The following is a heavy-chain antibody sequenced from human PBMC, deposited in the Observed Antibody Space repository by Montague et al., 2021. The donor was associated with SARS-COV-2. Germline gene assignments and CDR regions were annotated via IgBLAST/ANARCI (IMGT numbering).Heavy chain of an antibody. Sequence: SETLSLTCAVYGGSFSGYYWSWIRQPPGKGLEWIGEINHSGSTNYNPSLESRVTISVDTSKNQFSLKLSSVTAADTAVYYCARGYDYVWGSYRYLHWFDPWGQGTLVTVSS. CDR2: INHSGST. CDR3: ARGYDYVWGSYRYLHWFDP. D-gene: IGHD3-16*02. J-gene: IGHJ5*02. CDR1: GGSFSGYY. V-gene: IGHV4-34*01.